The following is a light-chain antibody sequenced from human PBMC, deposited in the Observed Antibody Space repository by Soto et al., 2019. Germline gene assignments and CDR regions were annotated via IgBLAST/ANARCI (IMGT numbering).Light chain of an antibody. V-gene: IGKV1-9*01. CDR1: QGISSY. Sequence: DIQLTQSPSFLSASVGDRVTITCRASQGISSYLAWYQQKPGKAPKLLIYAASTLQSGVPSRFSGSGSGTEFTLTISSLQPEDFATYYCQQLQSYPLTFGGGTKMETK. CDR2: AAS. J-gene: IGKJ4*01. CDR3: QQLQSYPLT.